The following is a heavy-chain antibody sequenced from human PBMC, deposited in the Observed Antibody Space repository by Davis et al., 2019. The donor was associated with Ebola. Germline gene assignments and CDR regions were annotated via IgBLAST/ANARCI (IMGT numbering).Heavy chain of an antibody. CDR3: ARSQSSSWYNREDFWDL. V-gene: IGHV1-8*01. Sequence: ASVTVSCKGSGYTFTDYGISWVRQAPGQGLEWMGWLSPDGGNTGSAQKFQGRVTMTRITSMSTVYMELTSLTSEDTAVYYCARSQSSSWYNREDFWDLWGQGTLVTVSS. CDR2: LSPDGGNT. D-gene: IGHD6-19*01. J-gene: IGHJ5*02. CDR1: GYTFTDYG.